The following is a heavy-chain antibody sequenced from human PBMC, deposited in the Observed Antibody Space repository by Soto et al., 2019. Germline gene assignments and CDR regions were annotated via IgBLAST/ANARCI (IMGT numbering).Heavy chain of an antibody. CDR2: IIPIFGTA. CDR3: ARGIQLWLLAFDI. D-gene: IGHD5-18*01. J-gene: IGHJ3*02. CDR1: GGTFSSHA. Sequence: SVKVSCKASGGTFSSHAISWVRQAPGQGLEWMGGIIPIFGTANYAQKFQGRVTITADESTSTAYMELSSLRSEDTAVYYCARGIQLWLLAFDIWGQGTMVTVSS. V-gene: IGHV1-69*13.